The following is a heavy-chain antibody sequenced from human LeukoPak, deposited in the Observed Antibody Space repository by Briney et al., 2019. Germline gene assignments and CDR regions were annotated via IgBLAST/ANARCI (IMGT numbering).Heavy chain of an antibody. CDR3: AKDPNYDILTIFDY. V-gene: IGHV3-23*01. J-gene: IGHJ4*02. D-gene: IGHD3-9*01. CDR2: ISGSGGSI. Sequence: GGSLRMTFAASGLTFSSYAISWVGQAPGQCLNWVSPISGSGGSIYYADSVKGRFTISRDNSKNTLYLQMNSPRAEDTAVYYCAKDPNYDILTIFDYWGQGTLVTVSS. CDR1: GLTFSSYA.